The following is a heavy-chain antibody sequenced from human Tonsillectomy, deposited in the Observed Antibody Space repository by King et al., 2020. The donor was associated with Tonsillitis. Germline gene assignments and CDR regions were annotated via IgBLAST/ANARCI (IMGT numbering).Heavy chain of an antibody. CDR2: ISAYNGNT. V-gene: IGHV1-18*01. Sequence: VQLVQSGAEVKEPGASVKVSCKASGYTFTTYGISWVRQAPGQGLEWMGWISAYNGNTNYAQKIRGRVTMTTDTSTSTAYMELRSLRSDDTAVYYCARDGTEYNWNYETWFDPWGQGTLVTVSS. D-gene: IGHD1-7*01. CDR3: ARDGTEYNWNYETWFDP. J-gene: IGHJ5*02. CDR1: GYTFTTYG.